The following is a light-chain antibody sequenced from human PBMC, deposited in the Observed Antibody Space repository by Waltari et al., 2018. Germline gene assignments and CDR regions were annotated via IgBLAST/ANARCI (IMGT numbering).Light chain of an antibody. CDR3: QQYNTWPPLFT. V-gene: IGKV3-15*01. J-gene: IGKJ3*01. CDR1: QSVSTS. CDR2: HAS. Sequence: EIVMTQSPAALSVSPGDRATISCRASQSVSTSLAWYQHKPGQPPRLLIYHASARATGVPARFSGSGSGTEFTLTISSLQSEDFAVYFCQQYNTWPPLFTFGPGTKVEIK.